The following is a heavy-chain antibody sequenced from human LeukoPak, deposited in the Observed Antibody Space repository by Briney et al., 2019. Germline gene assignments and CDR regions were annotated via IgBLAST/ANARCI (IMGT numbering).Heavy chain of an antibody. Sequence: PGGSLRLSCAASGFTFSDYALNWVRQAPGKGLEWVSFITTSGGASYYADSVKGRITVSRDNSKNTLFLQMSGLRAEDTAVYYCAKGTAVTTFFDSWGQGALVAVSS. D-gene: IGHD4-17*01. CDR1: GFTFSDYA. CDR2: ITTSGGAS. V-gene: IGHV3-23*01. CDR3: AKGTAVTTFFDS. J-gene: IGHJ4*02.